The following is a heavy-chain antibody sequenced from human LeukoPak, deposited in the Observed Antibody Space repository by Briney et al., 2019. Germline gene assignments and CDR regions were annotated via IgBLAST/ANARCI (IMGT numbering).Heavy chain of an antibody. J-gene: IGHJ4*02. Sequence: PSETLSLTCAVYGGSLSGYYWSWIRQPPGKGPEWIGEINHSGSTNYNSSLKSRVTISVDTSKNQFSLKLSSVTAADTAVYYCAXXXXGSGSYANKFDYWGQGTLVTVSS. CDR2: INHSGST. CDR1: GGSLSGYY. D-gene: IGHD3-10*01. V-gene: IGHV4-34*01. CDR3: AXXXXGSGSYANKFDY.